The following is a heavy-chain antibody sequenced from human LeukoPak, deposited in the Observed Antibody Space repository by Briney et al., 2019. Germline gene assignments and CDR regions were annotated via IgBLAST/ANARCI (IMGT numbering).Heavy chain of an antibody. CDR1: GFTFSSYA. Sequence: GRSLRHSCAASGFTFSSYAMHWVRQAPGKGLEWVAVISYDGSNKYYADSVRGRFTISRDNSKNTLYLQMSSLRAEDTAVYYCAASLPNIVVVPAAKGPFGSWGQGTLVTVSS. V-gene: IGHV3-30-3*01. CDR3: AASLPNIVVVPAAKGPFGS. CDR2: ISYDGSNK. D-gene: IGHD2-2*01. J-gene: IGHJ5*02.